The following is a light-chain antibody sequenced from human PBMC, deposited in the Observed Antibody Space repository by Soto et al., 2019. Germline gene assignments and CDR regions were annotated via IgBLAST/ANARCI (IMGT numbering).Light chain of an antibody. CDR3: SSYTTTSILLV. CDR1: SSDVGGYNY. Sequence: QSALTQPASVTGSPGQSITISCTGTSSDVGGYNYVSWYQQHPGKAPKLMIYDVSSRPSGVSNRFSGSKSGNTASLTISGLQAEDEADYYCSSYTTTSILLVFGGGTKLIVL. CDR2: DVS. J-gene: IGLJ3*02. V-gene: IGLV2-14*01.